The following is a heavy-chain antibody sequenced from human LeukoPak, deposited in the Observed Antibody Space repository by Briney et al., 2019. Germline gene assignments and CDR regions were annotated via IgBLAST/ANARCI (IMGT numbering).Heavy chain of an antibody. CDR2: IIPIFGTP. CDR3: ARGPLLRFLEWSGYWFDP. D-gene: IGHD3-3*01. V-gene: IGHV1-69*05. Sequence: SVQVSCKASGGTFSIYAISWVRRAPGQGLEWRGRIIPIFGTPNYAQNFHGRATSTTDESTSTAYMELSSLRSEDTAVYYCARGPLLRFLEWSGYWFDPWGQGTLVTVSS. CDR1: GGTFSIYA. J-gene: IGHJ5*02.